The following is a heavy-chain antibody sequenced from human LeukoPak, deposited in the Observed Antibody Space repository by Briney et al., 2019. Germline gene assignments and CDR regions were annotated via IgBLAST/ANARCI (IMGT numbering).Heavy chain of an antibody. CDR3: ARDQPDYYDSSGYYYGRYFDY. CDR2: IIPIFGTA. Sequence: GASVKVSCKASGGTFSSYAISWVRQAPGQGLEWMGGIIPIFGTANYAQKFQGRVTITADESTSTAYMELSSLRSEDTAVYYCARDQPDYYDSSGYYYGRYFDYWGQGTLATVSS. V-gene: IGHV1-69*13. CDR1: GGTFSSYA. J-gene: IGHJ4*02. D-gene: IGHD3-22*01.